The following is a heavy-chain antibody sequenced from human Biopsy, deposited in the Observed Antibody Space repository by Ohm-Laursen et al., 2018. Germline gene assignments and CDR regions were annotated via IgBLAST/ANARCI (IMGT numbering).Heavy chain of an antibody. CDR3: ARARIKTSGVLIPETYYFDS. Sequence: SETLSLTCTVSGGSISDDYWNWIRQPPGKGLQVIGYISSGGRAKYNPSLKSRITMSLDRSKSQVSLRMNSVTAADTAVYYCARARIKTSGVLIPETYYFDSWGQGTLVTVSS. V-gene: IGHV4-59*01. CDR2: ISSGGRA. D-gene: IGHD3-3*01. J-gene: IGHJ4*02. CDR1: GGSISDDY.